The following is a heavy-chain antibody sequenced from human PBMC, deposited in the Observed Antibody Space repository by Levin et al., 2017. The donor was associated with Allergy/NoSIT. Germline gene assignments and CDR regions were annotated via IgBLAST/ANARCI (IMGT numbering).Heavy chain of an antibody. CDR2: ISYDGSNK. V-gene: IGHV3-30-3*01. D-gene: IGHD5-18*01. J-gene: IGHJ4*02. CDR1: GFTFSSYA. Sequence: GGSLRLSCAASGFTFSSYAMHWVRQAPGKGLEWVAVISYDGSNKYYADSVKGRFTISRDNSKNTLYLQMNSLRAEDTAVYYCASGFGYSYGYYWGQGTLVTVSS. CDR3: ASGFGYSYGYY.